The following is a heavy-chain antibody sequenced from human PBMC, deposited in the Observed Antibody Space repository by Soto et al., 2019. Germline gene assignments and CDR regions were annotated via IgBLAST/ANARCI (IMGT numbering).Heavy chain of an antibody. CDR2: ISYDGSNK. CDR1: GFTFSSYA. D-gene: IGHD2-15*01. J-gene: IGHJ6*02. V-gene: IGHV3-30-3*01. CDR3: ARSGYCSGGSCYSVAPDIKYYYYGMDV. Sequence: GGSLRLSCAASGFTFSSYAMHWVRQAPGKGLEWVAVISYDGSNKYYADSVKGRFTISRDNSKNTLYLQMNSLRAEDTAVYYCARSGYCSGGSCYSVAPDIKYYYYGMDVWGQGTTVTVSS.